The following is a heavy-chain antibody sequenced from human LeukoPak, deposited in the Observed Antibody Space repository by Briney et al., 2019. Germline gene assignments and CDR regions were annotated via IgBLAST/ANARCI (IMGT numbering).Heavy chain of an antibody. CDR1: GGSINGYS. D-gene: IGHD4-17*01. J-gene: IGHJ4*02. CDR3: TRQSGTVTPIDY. Sequence: SETLSLTCTIRGGSINGYSWSWTRQTPEKGLEWIGEIHHSGTTNYRPSLKSRVTISFDKSKNQFSLTMTSVTAADTAVYYCTRQSGTVTPIDYWGQGTLVTVSS. V-gene: IGHV4-34*01. CDR2: IHHSGTT.